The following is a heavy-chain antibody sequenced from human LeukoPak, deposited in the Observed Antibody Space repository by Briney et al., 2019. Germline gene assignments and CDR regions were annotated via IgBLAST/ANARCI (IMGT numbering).Heavy chain of an antibody. V-gene: IGHV1-69*06. CDR2: IIPIFGTA. J-gene: IGHJ3*02. D-gene: IGHD5-24*01. CDR3: ARSHLRDGYNSAFDI. Sequence: SVKVSCKASGGTFSSYAISWVRQAPGQGLEWMGGIIPIFGTAKYAQKFQGRVTITADKSTSTAYMELSSLRSEDTAVYYCARSHLRDGYNSAFDIWGQGTMVTVSS. CDR1: GGTFSSYA.